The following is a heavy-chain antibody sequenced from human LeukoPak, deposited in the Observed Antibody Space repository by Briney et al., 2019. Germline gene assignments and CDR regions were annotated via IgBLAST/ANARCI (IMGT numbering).Heavy chain of an antibody. CDR2: ISYDGSNK. J-gene: IGHJ4*02. CDR1: GFTFSSYA. D-gene: IGHD1-7*01. V-gene: IGHV3-30-3*01. CDR3: ARVGSFDWNLMYYFDY. Sequence: QPGGSLRLSCAASGFTFSSYAMHWVRQAPGKGLEWVAVISYDGSNKYYADSVKGRFTISRDNSKNTLYLQMNSLRAEDTAVYYCARVGSFDWNLMYYFDYWGQGTLVTVSS.